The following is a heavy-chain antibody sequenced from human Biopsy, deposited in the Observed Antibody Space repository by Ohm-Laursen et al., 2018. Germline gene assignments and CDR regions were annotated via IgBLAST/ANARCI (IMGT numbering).Heavy chain of an antibody. V-gene: IGHV4-59*13. Sequence: GTLSLTCTVSGGSISSDYWSWIRQTPGQGLEWVGYIYYSGSTNYNPSLKSRVTISVYTSKNQFPLRLNSRTAADTAVYYCARATNSTGWPYYYFYGMDVWGQGTTVTVSS. CDR3: ARATNSTGWPYYYFYGMDV. CDR1: GGSISSDY. D-gene: IGHD2/OR15-2a*01. J-gene: IGHJ6*02. CDR2: IYYSGST.